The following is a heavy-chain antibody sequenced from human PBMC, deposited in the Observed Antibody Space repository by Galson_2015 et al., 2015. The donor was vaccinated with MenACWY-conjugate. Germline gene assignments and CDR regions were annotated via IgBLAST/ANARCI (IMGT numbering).Heavy chain of an antibody. CDR1: GFTFRTYG. J-gene: IGHJ3*01. Sequence: SLRLSCAASGFTFRTYGMHWVRQAPGKGLEWVAILWNDGSDAYYADSVRGRFTISRDHSKNMLYPQMNSLRAEDTAVYYCAVGYKVVSTWAAFECWGQGAMATVSS. CDR3: AVGYKVVSTWAAFEC. V-gene: IGHV3-33*01. D-gene: IGHD5/OR15-5a*01. CDR2: LWNDGSDA.